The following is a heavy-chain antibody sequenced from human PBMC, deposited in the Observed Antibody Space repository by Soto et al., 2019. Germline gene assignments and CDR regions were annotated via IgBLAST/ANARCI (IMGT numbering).Heavy chain of an antibody. CDR2: IHHSGST. D-gene: IGHD6-19*01. Sequence: QVQLQESGPGLVKPSGTLSLTCVVSGDSISNNNWWSWVRQPPGKGLEWIGEIHHSGSTNYNPSRKSRVTISLDKSKNEFSLKVSSVTAADTAVYYCARAGRAVDFDYWGQGALVTVSS. V-gene: IGHV4-4*02. CDR3: ARAGRAVDFDY. CDR1: GDSISNNNW. J-gene: IGHJ4*02.